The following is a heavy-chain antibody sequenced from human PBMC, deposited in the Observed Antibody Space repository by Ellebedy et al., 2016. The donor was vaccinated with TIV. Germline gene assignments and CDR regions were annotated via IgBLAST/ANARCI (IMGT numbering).Heavy chain of an antibody. CDR1: GGSISSGDYY. D-gene: IGHD3-22*01. V-gene: IGHV4-30-4*01. CDR2: INHSGST. CDR3: AREYYYDSSGSGRGFDP. J-gene: IGHJ5*02. Sequence: SETLSLTXTVSGGSISSGDYYWSWIRQPPGKGLEWIGEINHSGSTNYNPSLKSRVTISVDTSKNQFSLKLSSVTAADTAVYYCAREYYYDSSGSGRGFDPWGQGTLVTVSS.